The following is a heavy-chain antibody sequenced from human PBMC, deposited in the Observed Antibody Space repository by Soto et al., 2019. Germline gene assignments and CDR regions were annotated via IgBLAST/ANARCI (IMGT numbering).Heavy chain of an antibody. D-gene: IGHD2-21*01. CDR1: GGSISSYY. Sequence: PSETLSLTCTVSGGSISSYYWSWIRQPPGKGLEWIGYIYYSGSTYYNPSLKSRVTISVDTSKNQFSLKLSSVTAADTAVYYCAASCVGCGGFNYYGMDVWGQGTTVTVSS. CDR2: IYYSGST. J-gene: IGHJ6*02. V-gene: IGHV4-59*06. CDR3: AASCVGCGGFNYYGMDV.